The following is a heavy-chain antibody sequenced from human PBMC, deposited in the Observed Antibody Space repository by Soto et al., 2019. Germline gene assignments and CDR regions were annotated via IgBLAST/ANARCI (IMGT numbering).Heavy chain of an antibody. CDR1: GGSFSGYY. J-gene: IGHJ6*02. V-gene: IGHV4-34*01. CDR3: ARGAGGISSAGEPYYYYGMDV. CDR2: INHSGST. D-gene: IGHD6-13*01. Sequence: PSETLSLTCAVYGGSFSGYYWRWIRQPPGKGLEWIGEINHSGSTNYNPSLKSRVTVLIDTSKNLFFLKVSSVTAADTAVYYCARGAGGISSAGEPYYYYGMDVWGQGTTVTVSS.